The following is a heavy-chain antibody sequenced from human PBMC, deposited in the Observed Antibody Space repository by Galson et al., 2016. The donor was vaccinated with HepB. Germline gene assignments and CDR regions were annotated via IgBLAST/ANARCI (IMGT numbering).Heavy chain of an antibody. CDR3: ARDGRGDNDFWSRRGSWFDP. CDR2: INAGNGKT. V-gene: IGHV1-3*01. Sequence: SVKVSCKASGYTFTTYAMHWVRQAPGQRLEWMAWINAGNGKTKYSQKFQGRVTITRDTSASTAYMELSSLRSEDTAVYYCARDGRGDNDFWSRRGSWFDPWGQGTQVTVSS. J-gene: IGHJ5*02. CDR1: GYTFTTYA. D-gene: IGHD3-3*01.